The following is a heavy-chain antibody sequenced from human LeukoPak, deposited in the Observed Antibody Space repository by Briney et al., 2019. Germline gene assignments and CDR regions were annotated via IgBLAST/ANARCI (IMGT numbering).Heavy chain of an antibody. CDR2: IYHSGST. CDR1: GGSISSYY. Sequence: SETLSLTCTVSGGSISSYYWSWIRQPPGKGLEWIGYIYHSGSTNYNPSLKSRVTISVDTSKNQFSLKLSSVTAADTAVYYCARVFSDYGYFDYWGQGTLVTVSS. V-gene: IGHV4-59*01. D-gene: IGHD4-17*01. CDR3: ARVFSDYGYFDY. J-gene: IGHJ4*02.